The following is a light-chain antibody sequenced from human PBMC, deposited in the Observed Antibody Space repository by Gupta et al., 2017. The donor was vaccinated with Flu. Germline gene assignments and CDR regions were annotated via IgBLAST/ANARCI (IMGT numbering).Light chain of an antibody. Sequence: SPANLSLSQGERATRSCRDSQSVSSYLDWYQQKPGQAPRLIIYDASNRATGIPDRFSGSGYGTDFTLTSSSREPEDCAVYYWQQRSNWLTFGGGTKVEIK. CDR3: QQRSNWLT. CDR2: DAS. V-gene: IGKV3-11*01. CDR1: QSVSSY. J-gene: IGKJ4*01.